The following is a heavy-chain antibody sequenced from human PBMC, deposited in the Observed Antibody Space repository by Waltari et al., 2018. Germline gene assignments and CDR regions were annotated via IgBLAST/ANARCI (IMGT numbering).Heavy chain of an antibody. CDR3: ARAYD. CDR1: GFTFSSNG. D-gene: IGHD3-16*01. Sequence: EVQLVESGGGLVQPGGSLRLSCAASGFTFSSNGVSWVRQAPGKGPEWVASIKQDGSEKYYVDSVKGRFTISRDNARGSLYLQMNSLRADDTAIYYCARAYDWGQGTLVTVSS. J-gene: IGHJ4*02. CDR2: IKQDGSEK. V-gene: IGHV3-7*01.